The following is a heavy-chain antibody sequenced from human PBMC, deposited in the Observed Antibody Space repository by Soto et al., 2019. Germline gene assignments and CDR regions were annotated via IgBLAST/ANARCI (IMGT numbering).Heavy chain of an antibody. J-gene: IGHJ4*02. CDR3: AREWELHRANFDY. D-gene: IGHD1-26*01. CDR2: ISAYNGNT. CDR1: GYTFLSYG. V-gene: IGHV1-18*01. Sequence: QVQLVQSGAXXXXPGASVKVSCKTSGYTFLSYGITWVRQAPGQGLEWMGWISAYNGNTNYAQKFQGRVTMTTDTSTSTAYMELRTLRSDDTAMYYCAREWELHRANFDYWGQGTLVTVSS.